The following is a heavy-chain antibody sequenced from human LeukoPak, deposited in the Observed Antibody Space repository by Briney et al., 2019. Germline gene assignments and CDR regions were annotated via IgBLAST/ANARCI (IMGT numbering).Heavy chain of an antibody. CDR2: INPNSGGT. J-gene: IGHJ2*01. Sequence: ASVTVSCKASGYTFTRFYIHWVRQAPGQGLEWMGWINPNSGGTNYAQKFQDRVTMTRDTSISTAYMELSSLRSDDTAIYYCARPLTTSGWYFDLWGRGTLVTVSS. D-gene: IGHD1-14*01. CDR1: GYTFTRFY. CDR3: ARPLTTSGWYFDL. V-gene: IGHV1-2*02.